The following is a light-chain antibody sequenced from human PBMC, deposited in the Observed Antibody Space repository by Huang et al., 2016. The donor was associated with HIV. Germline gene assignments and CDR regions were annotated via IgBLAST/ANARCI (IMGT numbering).Light chain of an antibody. CDR1: QGVSSN. Sequence: EMVMTQSPDTLSVSPGERVTLSCRASQGVSSNLAWYQQKPGQAPRLLIHGASTRGTGIPARFSGSGSETDFTLTIHSLQSEDLAVYYCQQYNNWPRTFGQGTKLEIK. CDR2: GAS. CDR3: QQYNNWPRT. J-gene: IGKJ2*01. V-gene: IGKV3-15*01.